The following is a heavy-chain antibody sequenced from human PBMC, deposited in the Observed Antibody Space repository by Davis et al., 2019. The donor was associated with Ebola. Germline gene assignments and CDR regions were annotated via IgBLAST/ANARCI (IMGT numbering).Heavy chain of an antibody. J-gene: IGHJ4*02. Sequence: GESLKISCAASGFAFSNSAMHWVRQAPGKGLEWVTFIKYDGNNEYYADSVKGRFTISRDNSKNTLYLQMNSLRAEDTAVYYCARDSGGRGYFDYWGQGTLVTVSS. D-gene: IGHD6-25*01. CDR2: IKYDGNNE. V-gene: IGHV3-30*02. CDR1: GFAFSNSA. CDR3: ARDSGGRGYFDY.